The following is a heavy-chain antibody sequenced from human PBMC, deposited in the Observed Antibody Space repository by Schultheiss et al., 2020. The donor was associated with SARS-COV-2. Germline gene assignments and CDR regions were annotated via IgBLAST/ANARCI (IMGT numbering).Heavy chain of an antibody. CDR1: GGSISSGGYY. CDR3: ARDGAIAVAGTFPSYYYYGMDV. D-gene: IGHD6-19*01. V-gene: IGHV4-61*08. CDR2: IYYSGST. Sequence: SETLSLTCTVSGGSISSGGYYWSWIRQPPGKGLEWIGYIYYSGSTNYNPSLKSRVTISVDTSKNQFSLQLNSVTPEDTAVYYCARDGAIAVAGTFPSYYYYGMDVWGQGTTVTVSS. J-gene: IGHJ6*02.